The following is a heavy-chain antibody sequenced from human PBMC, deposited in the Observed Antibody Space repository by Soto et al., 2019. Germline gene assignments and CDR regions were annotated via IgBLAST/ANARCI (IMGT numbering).Heavy chain of an antibody. CDR2: ISAYSGKT. V-gene: IGHV1-18*01. CDR3: ARDPYLGDHQY. D-gene: IGHD7-27*01. J-gene: IGHJ4*02. CDR1: GYTFTTYG. Sequence: QVQLVQSAGEVKKPGASVKVSCKTSGYTFTTYGISWVRQAPGQGLEWVGWISAYSGKTHYAQKFQGKVTMTTDTSTNTAYLELRSLRSDDTAVYYCARDPYLGDHQYWGQGTLVTVSS.